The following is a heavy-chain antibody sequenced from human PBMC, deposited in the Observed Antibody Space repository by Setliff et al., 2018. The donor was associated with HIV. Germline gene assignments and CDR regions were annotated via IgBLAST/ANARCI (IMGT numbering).Heavy chain of an antibody. D-gene: IGHD3-10*01. J-gene: IGHJ6*03. CDR3: AREGLWCGDRGYYMDV. V-gene: IGHV1-8*01. CDR2: MNPNSGAT. Sequence: ASVKVSCKASGHTFNNYDINWVRRATGQGLEWMGWMNPNSGATGYAQKFQGRVTMTTDTSTSTAYMELRSLISDDTAVYYCAREGLWCGDRGYYMDVWGTGTAVTVSS. CDR1: GHTFNNYD.